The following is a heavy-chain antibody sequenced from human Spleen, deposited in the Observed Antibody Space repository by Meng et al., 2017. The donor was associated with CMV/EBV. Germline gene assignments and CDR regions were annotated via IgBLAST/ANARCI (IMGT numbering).Heavy chain of an antibody. J-gene: IGHJ4*02. D-gene: IGHD3-3*01. CDR3: AREYYDFSLVDF. Sequence: GESLKISCAASGFTFSDYGMHWVRQAQGKGLEWVAFIRYDGINKYYSDSVKGRFTISRDNFKNTLYLQMNSLRAEDTAVYYCAREYYDFSLVDFWGQGTLVTVSS. CDR2: IRYDGINK. V-gene: IGHV3-30*02. CDR1: GFTFSDYG.